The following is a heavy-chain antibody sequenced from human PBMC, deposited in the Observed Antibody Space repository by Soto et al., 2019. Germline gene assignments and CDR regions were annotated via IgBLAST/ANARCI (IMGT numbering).Heavy chain of an antibody. CDR3: AREADLLNWFDP. V-gene: IGHV3-48*01. D-gene: IGHD3-9*01. Sequence: GGSLRLSCAASGFTFSSDSMNWVRRAPGKGLEWVSYISSSSTIYYADSVKGRFTISRDNAKNSLYLQMNSLRAEDTAVYYCAREADLLNWFDPWGQGTLVTASS. CDR1: GFTFSSDS. J-gene: IGHJ5*02. CDR2: ISSSSTI.